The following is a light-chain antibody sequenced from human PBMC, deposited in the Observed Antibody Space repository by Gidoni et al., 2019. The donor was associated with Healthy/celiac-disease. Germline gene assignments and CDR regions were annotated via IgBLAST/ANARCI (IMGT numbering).Light chain of an antibody. CDR3: QAWDSSTEGV. Sequence: SYELTQPPSVSVSPGQTASITCSGDKLGDKYACWYQQKPGQSPVLVIYQDSKRPSGIPERFSGSNSGNTATLTISGTQAMDEADYYCQAWDSSTEGVCGTGTKVTVL. CDR2: QDS. V-gene: IGLV3-1*01. J-gene: IGLJ1*01. CDR1: KLGDKY.